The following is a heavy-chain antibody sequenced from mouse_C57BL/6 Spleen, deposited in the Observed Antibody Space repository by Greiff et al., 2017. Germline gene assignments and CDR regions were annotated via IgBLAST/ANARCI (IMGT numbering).Heavy chain of an antibody. CDR1: GYTFTSYW. Sequence: QVQLQQPGAELVMPGASVKLSCKASGYTFTSYWMHWVKQRPGQGLEWIGEIDPSDSYTNYNQKFKGKSTLTVDKSSSTAYMQLSSLTSEDSAVYYCARGLLTHGSSYDYWGQGTTLTVSS. CDR3: ARGLLTHGSSYDY. D-gene: IGHD1-1*01. J-gene: IGHJ2*01. V-gene: IGHV1-69*01. CDR2: IDPSDSYT.